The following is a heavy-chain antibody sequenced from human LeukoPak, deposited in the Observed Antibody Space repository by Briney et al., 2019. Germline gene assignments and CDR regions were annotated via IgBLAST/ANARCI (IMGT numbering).Heavy chain of an antibody. CDR1: GGSISSYY. Sequence: PSETLSLTCTVSGGSISSYYWSWIRQPPGKGLEWIGYIYYSGSTNYNPSLKSRVTISVDTSKNQISLKLSSVTAADTAVYYCARTSGSYYGFDYWGQGTLVTVSS. CDR3: ARTSGSYYGFDY. CDR2: IYYSGST. V-gene: IGHV4-59*01. D-gene: IGHD1-26*01. J-gene: IGHJ4*02.